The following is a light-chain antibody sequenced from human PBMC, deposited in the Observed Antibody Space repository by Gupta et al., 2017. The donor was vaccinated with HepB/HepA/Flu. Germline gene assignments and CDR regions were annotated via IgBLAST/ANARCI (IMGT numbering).Light chain of an antibody. Sequence: SYELTQPPSVSVSPVQTARITCSGDPLSKKYAYWYQQKPGQAPVMVIYKDSVRPSGIPERFSGSHSGTTVTLTISTVQAEDEADYYCQSADSSAWVFGGGTKVTVL. J-gene: IGLJ3*02. V-gene: IGLV3-25*03. CDR2: KDS. CDR1: PLSKKY. CDR3: QSADSSAWV.